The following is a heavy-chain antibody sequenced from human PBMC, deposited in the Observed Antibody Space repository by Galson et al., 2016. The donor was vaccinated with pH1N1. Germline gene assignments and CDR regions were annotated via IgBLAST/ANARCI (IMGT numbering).Heavy chain of an antibody. Sequence: PALVKPTQTLTLTCTFPGFSLSSSGTCVSWIRQPPGKSLEWLALIDWVDGKYHSTPLKTRLTISKDTSKNQVILTMTNMDPVDTATYYCARFQYGDYVKFFDYWGQGTLVTVSS. J-gene: IGHJ4*02. CDR1: GFSLSSSGTC. CDR2: IDWVDGK. D-gene: IGHD4-17*01. V-gene: IGHV2-70*01. CDR3: ARFQYGDYVKFFDY.